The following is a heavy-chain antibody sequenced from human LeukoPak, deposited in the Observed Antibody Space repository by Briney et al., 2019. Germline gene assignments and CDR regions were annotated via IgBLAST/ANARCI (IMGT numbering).Heavy chain of an antibody. CDR3: AREGGVGPTAPPDYYSYQMDV. CDR1: GYTFISYG. J-gene: IGHJ6*03. D-gene: IGHD1-26*01. CDR2: ISPYTTKT. Sequence: ASVKVSCRASGYTFISYGITWVRQAPGQGLEWMGWISPYTTKTNYAQSLQGRVTMTTDTSTSTAYMELRSLRSDDTAVYYCAREGGVGPTAPPDYYSYQMDVWGKGTTVTVSS. V-gene: IGHV1-18*01.